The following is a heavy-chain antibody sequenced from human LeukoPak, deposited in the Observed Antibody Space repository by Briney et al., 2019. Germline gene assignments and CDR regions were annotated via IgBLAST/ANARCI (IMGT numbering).Heavy chain of an antibody. CDR3: ARVGPGGSSSRNFDY. CDR2: IYPGDSDT. D-gene: IGHD6-13*01. J-gene: IGHJ4*02. Sequence: GESLKISCKGSGYSFTSYWIGWVRQMPGKGLGWMGIIYPGDSDTRYSPSFQGQVTISADKSISTAYLQWSSLKASDTAMYYCARVGPGGSSSRNFDYWGQGTLVTVSS. V-gene: IGHV5-51*01. CDR1: GYSFTSYW.